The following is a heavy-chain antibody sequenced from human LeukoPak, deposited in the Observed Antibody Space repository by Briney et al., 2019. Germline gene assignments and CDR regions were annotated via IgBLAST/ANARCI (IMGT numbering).Heavy chain of an antibody. CDR1: GGSISSSRYY. CDR3: ARDRELSDTYYGAFDI. CDR2: IYYSGST. J-gene: IGHJ3*02. V-gene: IGHV4-39*07. Sequence: SETLSLTCAVSGGSISSSRYYWGWIRQPPGKGLEWIGSIYYSGSTYYNPSLKSRVTISVDTSKDQFSLKLSSVTAADTAVYYCARDRELSDTYYGAFDIWGQRTMVTVSS. D-gene: IGHD1-26*01.